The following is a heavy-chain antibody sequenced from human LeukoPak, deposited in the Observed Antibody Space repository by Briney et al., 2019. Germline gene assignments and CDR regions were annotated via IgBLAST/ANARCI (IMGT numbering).Heavy chain of an antibody. J-gene: IGHJ5*02. V-gene: IGHV4-30-2*01. CDR3: ARSRQASGLFSS. Sequence: SQTLSLTCTVSGGSISSGGYYWSWIRQPPGKGLEWIGCIYDRGPAHYNPSLKSRFTISVDRPKNQFFLNVTSLTAADTAVYYCARSRQASGLFSSWGQGTLVVVSS. D-gene: IGHD3-10*01. CDR2: IYDRGPA. CDR1: GGSISSGGYY.